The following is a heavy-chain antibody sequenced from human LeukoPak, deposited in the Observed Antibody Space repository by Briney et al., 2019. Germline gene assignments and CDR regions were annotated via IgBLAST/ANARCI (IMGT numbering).Heavy chain of an antibody. Sequence: GGSLRLSCAASGFTFDDYAMHWVRQAPGKGLEWVSIVSGDGGSTYYADSVKGRFTISRDNSKNSLYLQMNSLRTEDTALYYCAKDLPYCGGDCYSGYFDYWGQGTLVTVSS. CDR3: AKDLPYCGGDCYSGYFDY. CDR1: GFTFDDYA. CDR2: VSGDGGST. D-gene: IGHD2-21*02. J-gene: IGHJ4*02. V-gene: IGHV3-43*02.